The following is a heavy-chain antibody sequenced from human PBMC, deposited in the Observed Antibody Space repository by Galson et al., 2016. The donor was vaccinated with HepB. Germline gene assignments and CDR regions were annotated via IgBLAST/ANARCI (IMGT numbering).Heavy chain of an antibody. CDR1: GFSFNNFA. V-gene: IGHV3-30*18. CDR2: ISYDGTHE. J-gene: IGHJ4*02. CDR3: AKPFNDYDSRGYYVDY. D-gene: IGHD3-22*01. Sequence: SLRLSCAASGFSFNNFAIHWVRQTPGKGLEWVAVISYDGTHEYYADSVRGRFTISRDNSKTTVYLQMNSLRAEDTAVYFCAKPFNDYDSRGYYVDYWGQGTLVTVSS.